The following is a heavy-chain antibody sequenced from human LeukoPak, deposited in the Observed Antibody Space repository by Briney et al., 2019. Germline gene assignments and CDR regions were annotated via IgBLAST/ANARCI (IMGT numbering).Heavy chain of an antibody. CDR1: GGSFSGYY. CDR2: INHSGST. D-gene: IGHD6-13*01. J-gene: IGHJ4*02. Sequence: SETLSLTCAVYGGSFSGYYWNWIRQPPGKGLEWIGEINHSGSTNYNPSLKSRVTISVDTSKNQFSLKLSSVTAADTAVYYCARHPKPWYSSSWYVSWYFDYWGQGNLVTVSS. V-gene: IGHV4-34*01. CDR3: ARHPKPWYSSSWYVSWYFDY.